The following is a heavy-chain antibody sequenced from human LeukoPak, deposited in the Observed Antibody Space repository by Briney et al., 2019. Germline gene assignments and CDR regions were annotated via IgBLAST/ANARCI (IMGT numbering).Heavy chain of an antibody. V-gene: IGHV4-34*01. Sequence: SETLSLTCAVYGGSFSGYYWSWIRQPPGKGLEWIGEINHSGSTNYNPSLKSRVTISVDTSKNQFSLKLSSVTAADSAVYYCARGHAGVSDYWGQGTLVTVSS. CDR3: ARGHAGVSDY. J-gene: IGHJ4*02. CDR1: GGSFSGYY. CDR2: INHSGST. D-gene: IGHD5/OR15-5a*01.